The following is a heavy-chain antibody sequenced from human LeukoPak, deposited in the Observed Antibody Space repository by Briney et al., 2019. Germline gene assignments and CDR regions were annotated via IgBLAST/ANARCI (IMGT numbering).Heavy chain of an antibody. CDR1: GFTFSSSR. CDR3: ARDEAVNWFDP. V-gene: IGHV3-21*01. Sequence: GRSLRLSWAAAGFTFSSSRINWVRQPPGNGLEWDSSISSSSSSIYYADSVKGRFTISRDNAKNPLYLQMNSLRAEDTAVYYCARDEAVNWFDPWGQGTLVTVSS. D-gene: IGHD6-19*01. J-gene: IGHJ5*02. CDR2: ISSSSSSI.